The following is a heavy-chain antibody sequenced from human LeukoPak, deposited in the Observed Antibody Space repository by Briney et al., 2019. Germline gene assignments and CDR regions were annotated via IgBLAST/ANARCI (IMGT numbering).Heavy chain of an antibody. V-gene: IGHV3-30*18. CDR3: AKEDCGGDCYPTAFDY. D-gene: IGHD2-21*02. CDR2: ISYGGSNK. CDR1: GFTFSSYG. J-gene: IGHJ4*02. Sequence: GGSLRLSCAASGFTFSSYGMHWVRQAPGKGLEWVAVISYGGSNKYYADSVKGRFTISRDNSKNTLYLQMNSLRAEDTAVYYCAKEDCGGDCYPTAFDYWGQGTLVTVSS.